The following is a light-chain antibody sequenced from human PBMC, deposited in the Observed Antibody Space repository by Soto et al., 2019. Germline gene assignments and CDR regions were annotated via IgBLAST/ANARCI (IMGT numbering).Light chain of an antibody. Sequence: IVMTQSPATLSLTPGERATLSCRASQRITTVAWYQQKPGQAPRLLIYDASKRATGIPARFSGSGSGTNFTLTISSLEPEDFAVYYCQQRRSWQVTFGQGTRLEI. CDR2: DAS. CDR1: QRITT. J-gene: IGKJ5*01. V-gene: IGKV3D-11*02. CDR3: QQRRSWQVT.